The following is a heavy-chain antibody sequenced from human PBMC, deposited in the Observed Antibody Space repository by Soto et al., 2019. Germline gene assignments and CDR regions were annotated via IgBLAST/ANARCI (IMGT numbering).Heavy chain of an antibody. CDR2: INAGNGNT. Sequence: GAPVKVSCKASGYTFNSYGISWVRQAPGQRLEWMGWINAGNGNTKYSQKFQGRVTITRDTSASTAYMELSSLRSEDTAVYYCAGGGSLYWYFDLWGRGTLVTVSS. CDR1: GYTFNSYG. CDR3: AGGGSLYWYFDL. J-gene: IGHJ2*01. D-gene: IGHD1-26*01. V-gene: IGHV1-3*01.